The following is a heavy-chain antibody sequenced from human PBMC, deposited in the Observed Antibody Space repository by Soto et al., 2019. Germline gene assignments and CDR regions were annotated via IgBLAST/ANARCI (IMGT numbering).Heavy chain of an antibody. D-gene: IGHD3-10*01. CDR2: INPNSGGT. V-gene: IGHV1-2*04. Sequence: ASVKVSCKASGYTFTSYAMHWVRQAPGQRLEWMGWINPNSGGTNYAQKFQGWVTMTRDTSISTAYMELSRLRSDDTAVYYCVLWFGEGPYYYGMDVWGQGTTVTVSS. CDR1: GYTFTSYA. CDR3: VLWFGEGPYYYGMDV. J-gene: IGHJ6*02.